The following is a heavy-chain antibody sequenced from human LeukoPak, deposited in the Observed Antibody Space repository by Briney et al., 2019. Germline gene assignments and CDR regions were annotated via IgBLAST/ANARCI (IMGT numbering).Heavy chain of an antibody. CDR1: GGTFNSYA. V-gene: IGHV1-69*05. J-gene: IGHJ4*02. Sequence: SVKVSCKASGGTFNSYAINWVRQAPGQGLEWMGGIIPRLGTTKYIEKFQGRITITTDESTTTAYMELTSLRSEDTAVYYCASESGFGELSEGSDYWGQGTLVTVSS. CDR3: ASESGFGELSEGSDY. CDR2: IIPRLGTT. D-gene: IGHD3-10*01.